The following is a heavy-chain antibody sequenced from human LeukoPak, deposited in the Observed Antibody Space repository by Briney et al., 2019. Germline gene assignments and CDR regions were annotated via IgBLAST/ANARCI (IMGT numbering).Heavy chain of an antibody. Sequence: SETLSLTCTVSSGSISSYYWSWIRQPPGKGLEWIGYIYYSGSTNYNPSLKSRVTISVDTSKNQFSLKLSSVTAADTAVYYCAIDQWLDNYYYYMDVWGKGTTVTISS. D-gene: IGHD6-19*01. CDR3: AIDQWLDNYYYYMDV. J-gene: IGHJ6*03. V-gene: IGHV4-59*01. CDR2: IYYSGST. CDR1: SGSISSYY.